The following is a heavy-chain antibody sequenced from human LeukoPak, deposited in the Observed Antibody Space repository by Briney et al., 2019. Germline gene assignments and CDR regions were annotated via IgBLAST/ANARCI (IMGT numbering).Heavy chain of an antibody. CDR3: ARDTYYDFWSGYYEPFYYYYGMDV. J-gene: IGHJ6*02. D-gene: IGHD3-3*01. Sequence: NPSETLSLTCTVSGGSIRGSYWSWIRQPPGKGLEWIGSIYYNGSTYYNPSLKSRVTISVDTSKNQFSLKLSSVTAADTAVHYCARDTYYDFWSGYYEPFYYYYGMDVWGQGTTVTVSS. CDR2: IYYNGST. V-gene: IGHV4-59*05. CDR1: GGSIRGSY.